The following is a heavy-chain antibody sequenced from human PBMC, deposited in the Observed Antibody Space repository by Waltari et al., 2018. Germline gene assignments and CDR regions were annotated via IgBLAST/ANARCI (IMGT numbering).Heavy chain of an antibody. CDR1: GFTFSSYS. CDR2: MSYDGSSK. J-gene: IGHJ4*02. D-gene: IGHD2-2*02. Sequence: QVQMVESGGGVVQPGRSLRLSCAASGFTFSSYSIHWVRQAPGKGRELVALMSYDGSSKYYADSVKGRFTVSRDNSKNTVYLQLNSLRVEDTAVYYCAREDICRSTTCYTLDYWGLGTLVTVSS. CDR3: AREDICRSTTCYTLDY. V-gene: IGHV3-30*01.